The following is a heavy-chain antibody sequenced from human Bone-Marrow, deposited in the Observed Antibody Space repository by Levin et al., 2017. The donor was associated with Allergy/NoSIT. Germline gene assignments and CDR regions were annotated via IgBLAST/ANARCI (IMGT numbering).Heavy chain of an antibody. J-gene: IGHJ5*02. CDR2: IYYSGSA. D-gene: IGHD2-2*01. V-gene: IGHV4-39*01. CDR3: ARQHCSSTRCSTGWGGWFDP. Sequence: PGGSLRLSCAVSGGSISNTTCHWVWIRQPPGKGLEWIGNIYYSGSAHYTPSLKSRVTISVDTSKNQFSLKMTSVTATDTAVSYCARQHCSSTRCSTGWGGWFDPWGQGILVTVSS. CDR1: GGSISNTTCH.